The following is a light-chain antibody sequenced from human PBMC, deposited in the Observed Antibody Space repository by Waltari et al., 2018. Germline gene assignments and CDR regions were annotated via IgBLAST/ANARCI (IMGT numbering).Light chain of an antibody. J-gene: IGKJ2*01. Sequence: DIQITQSPSSLSASVGDRVTITCQASRDISNNLNWYQQKPGRAPKLLIYDAAKLETGVPSRFSGSGSGTHFTFTISNLQPEDIATYYCQRHDNLSYTFGQGTRLEIK. CDR1: RDISNN. CDR3: QRHDNLSYT. CDR2: DAA. V-gene: IGKV1-33*01.